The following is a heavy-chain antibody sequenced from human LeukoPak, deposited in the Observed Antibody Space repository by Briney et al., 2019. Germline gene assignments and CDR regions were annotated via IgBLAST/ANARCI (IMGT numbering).Heavy chain of an antibody. Sequence: PGGSLRLSCAASGFTVSNNYMSWVRQAPGKGLEWVSVIYSGGSTYYADSVKGRFTISRDNSKNTLYLQMNSLRAEDTAVYYCARPGTYSSSWYYFDYWGQGTLVTVSS. CDR3: ARPGTYSSSWYYFDY. V-gene: IGHV3-66*04. J-gene: IGHJ4*02. D-gene: IGHD6-13*01. CDR2: IYSGGST. CDR1: GFTVSNNY.